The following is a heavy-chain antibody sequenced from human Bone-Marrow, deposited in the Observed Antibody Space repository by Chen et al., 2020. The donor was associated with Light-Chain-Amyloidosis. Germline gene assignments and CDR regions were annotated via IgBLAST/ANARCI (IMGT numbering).Heavy chain of an antibody. CDR2: IYPDDSDA. J-gene: IGHJ4*02. CDR1: GYTFPNYW. Sequence: EVQLEQSGPEVKKPGESLKISCKGSGYTFPNYWIGWVRQMPGKGLEWMGVIYPDDSDARYSPSFEGQVTISADKSITTAYRQWRSLKASDTAMYYCAGRRDGYNFDYWGQGTLVTVSS. D-gene: IGHD5-12*01. V-gene: IGHV5-51*01. CDR3: AGRRDGYNFDY.